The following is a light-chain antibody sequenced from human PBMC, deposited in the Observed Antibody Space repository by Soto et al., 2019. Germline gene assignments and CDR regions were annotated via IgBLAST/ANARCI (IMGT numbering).Light chain of an antibody. V-gene: IGLV1-40*01. CDR1: GNDVGAYNY. CDR2: GNG. Sequence: QSVLTQPRSVSGSPGQSVTISCTGTGNDVGAYNYVSWYQQHPGRPPKLLIYGNGNRPSGVPDRFSGSKSGTSASLAITGLQAEDEADYYCQSYDSSLSGSEVFGTGTKLTVL. CDR3: QSYDSSLSGSEV. J-gene: IGLJ1*01.